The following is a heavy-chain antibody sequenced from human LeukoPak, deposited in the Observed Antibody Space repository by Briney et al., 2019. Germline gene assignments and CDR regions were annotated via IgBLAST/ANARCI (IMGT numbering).Heavy chain of an antibody. CDR2: VYHSGIP. CDR1: GDSLTSYY. CDR3: ARPDYLRYCSGDSCQSPSDAFDI. J-gene: IGHJ3*02. V-gene: IGHV4-59*08. D-gene: IGHD2-15*01. Sequence: SETLSLTCTVSGDSLTSYYWNWIRQPPGKGLEYIGWVYHSGIPRYNPSLKSRVTISVDKSKNQFSLELRSVTAADTAVYYCARPDYLRYCSGDSCQSPSDAFDIWGRGTMVTVSS.